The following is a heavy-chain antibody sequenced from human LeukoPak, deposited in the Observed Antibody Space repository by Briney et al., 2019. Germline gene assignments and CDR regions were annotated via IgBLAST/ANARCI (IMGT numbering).Heavy chain of an antibody. D-gene: IGHD2-21*02. V-gene: IGHV5-51*01. CDR2: IHPDDSDT. CDR3: ARPVVVTATHWYFDL. J-gene: IGHJ2*01. Sequence: GESLKISCKGSGYSFTTYWIGWVRQMPGKGLELMGIIHPDDSDTRYSPSFQGQVTISADKSIDTAHLQWSSLKASDSAMYYCARPVVVTATHWYFDLWGRGILVTVSS. CDR1: GYSFTTYW.